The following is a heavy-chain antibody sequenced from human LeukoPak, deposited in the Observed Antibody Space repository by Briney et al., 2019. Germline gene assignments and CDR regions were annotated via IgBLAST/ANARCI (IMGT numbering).Heavy chain of an antibody. CDR3: ARDRGGAYDFWSGYYTGYFDY. Sequence: GGSLRLSCAASGFTFSSYWMNWVRQAPGKGLEWVSYISDSSTTIYYADSVKGRFTISRDNAKNSLYLQVNSLRAEDTAVYYCARDRGGAYDFWSGYYTGYFDYWGQGTLVPVSS. CDR2: ISDSSTTI. J-gene: IGHJ4*02. V-gene: IGHV3-48*01. D-gene: IGHD3-3*01. CDR1: GFTFSSYW.